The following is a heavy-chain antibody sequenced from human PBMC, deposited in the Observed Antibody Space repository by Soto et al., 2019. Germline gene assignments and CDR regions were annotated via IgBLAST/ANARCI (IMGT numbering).Heavy chain of an antibody. D-gene: IGHD2-21*01. CDR3: ARDVVVVLSAIPRQCY. V-gene: IGHV1-18*04. Sequence: QVQLVQSGAEVKKPGASVKVSCKASGYTFTSYGISWVRQAPGQGLEWMGWISAYNGNTNYAQKLQRRGTITTDTSTSTAYMELRSLRSDDPAVYYCARDVVVVLSAIPRQCYWGQGTLVTLPS. J-gene: IGHJ4*02. CDR1: GYTFTSYG. CDR2: ISAYNGNT.